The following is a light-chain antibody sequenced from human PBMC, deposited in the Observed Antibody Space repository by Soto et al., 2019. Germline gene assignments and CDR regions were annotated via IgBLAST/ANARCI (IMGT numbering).Light chain of an antibody. CDR3: QQYGRFPRYT. J-gene: IGKJ2*01. Sequence: EIVLTQSPSTQSLSPGERATLSCRASQSVNSDYLAWYQQIPGQAPRLLIYGASNRATGIPDRFSASGSGTDFSLTITRLEPEDFAVYYCQQYGRFPRYTFGQGTKLEIK. CDR1: QSVNSDY. V-gene: IGKV3-20*01. CDR2: GAS.